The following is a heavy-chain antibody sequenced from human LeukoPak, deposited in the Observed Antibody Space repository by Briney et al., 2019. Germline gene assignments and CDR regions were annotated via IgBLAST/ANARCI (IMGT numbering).Heavy chain of an antibody. J-gene: IGHJ3*02. Sequence: GGSLRLSCVASGFTFSSNWMSWVRQVPGKGLEWVAHIKEDGSAKYYADSVKGRFTISRDNAKNSLYLQMNSLRADDTTLYYCARSRDHAFDMWGQGTLVAVSS. D-gene: IGHD5-24*01. CDR1: GFTFSSNW. V-gene: IGHV3-7*05. CDR3: ARSRDHAFDM. CDR2: IKEDGSAK.